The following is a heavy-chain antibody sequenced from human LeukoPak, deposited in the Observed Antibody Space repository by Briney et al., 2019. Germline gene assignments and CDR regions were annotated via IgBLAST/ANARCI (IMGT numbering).Heavy chain of an antibody. CDR1: GYTFTDYY. V-gene: IGHV1-2*02. J-gene: IGHJ4*02. CDR2: INPISGGT. Sequence: GASVKVSCKTSGYTFTDYYMHWVRQAPGPGLEGMGWINPISGGTNYAQKFQGRVNMNRETSISAAYMELSRLPCADTAVFYCAKSLGSAYSSGWYVFHHWGQGTLVTVSS. D-gene: IGHD6-19*01. CDR3: AKSLGSAYSSGWYVFHH.